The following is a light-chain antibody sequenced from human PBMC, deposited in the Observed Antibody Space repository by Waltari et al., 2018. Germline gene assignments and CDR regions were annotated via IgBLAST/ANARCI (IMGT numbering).Light chain of an antibody. CDR2: AVS. J-gene: IGLJ2*01. CDR3: SSYAGSSKGV. V-gene: IGLV2-23*02. CDR1: SSDVGNSKR. Sequence: QSALTQPASVSGSPGQSITISCTGTSSDVGNSKRVSWYQQHPGKAPKLMIYAVSKRPSGVSDRFSGSKSGEMASLTISGLQPEDEAEYFCSSYAGSSKGVFGGGTKVTVL.